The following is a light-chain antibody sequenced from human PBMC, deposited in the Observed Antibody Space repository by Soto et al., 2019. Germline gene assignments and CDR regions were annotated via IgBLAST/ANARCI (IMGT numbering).Light chain of an antibody. V-gene: IGKV3-15*01. CDR2: GAS. CDR3: QQYNNWPL. CDR1: QRVSSN. Sequence: EIVMTQSPATLSVSPGERATLSCRASQRVSSNSAWYQQKPSQAPRLLIYGASTRATGIPARFGGSGSGTEFTLTISSLQSEDFSVYYCQQYNNWPLFGQGTKVEIK. J-gene: IGKJ1*01.